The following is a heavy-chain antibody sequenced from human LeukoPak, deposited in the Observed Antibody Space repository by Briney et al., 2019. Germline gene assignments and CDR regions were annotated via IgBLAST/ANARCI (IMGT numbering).Heavy chain of an antibody. J-gene: IGHJ4*02. V-gene: IGHV3-11*01. Sequence: GGSLRLSCAASGFNLSDYYMSWIRQAPGKGLEWVSYISSRGFSTYYAGSVKGRFTISRDNARNSLYLQMNSLAPEDTALYYCARGKRRFDYWGQGTLVSVPS. CDR2: ISSRGFST. CDR3: ARGKRRFDY. CDR1: GFNLSDYY.